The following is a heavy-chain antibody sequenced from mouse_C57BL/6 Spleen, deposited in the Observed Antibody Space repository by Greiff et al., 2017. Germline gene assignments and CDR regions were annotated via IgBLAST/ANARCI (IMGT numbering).Heavy chain of an antibody. V-gene: IGHV5-6*01. Sequence: VQLKESGGDLVKPGGSLKLSCAASGFTFSSYGMSWVRQTPDKRLEWVATISSGGSYTYYPDSVKGRFTISRDDAKNTLYLQMSSLKSEDTAMYYCARDLTGTTGLDDWGQGTTLTVSS. D-gene: IGHD4-1*01. J-gene: IGHJ2*01. CDR2: ISSGGSYT. CDR3: ARDLTGTTGLDD. CDR1: GFTFSSYG.